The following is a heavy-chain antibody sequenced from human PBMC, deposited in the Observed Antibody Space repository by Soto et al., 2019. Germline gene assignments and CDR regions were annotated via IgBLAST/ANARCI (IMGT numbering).Heavy chain of an antibody. D-gene: IGHD3-22*01. Sequence: QVQLQESGPGLVKPSQTLSLTCTVSGGSISSGDYYWSWIRQPPGKGLEWIGYIYYSGSTYYNPSLKSRVTISVDTSKLQFALKLSSVTAAYTSVYYCARAIVNSSGYLGLDYWGQGTLVTVSS. J-gene: IGHJ4*02. CDR1: GGSISSGDYY. CDR3: ARAIVNSSGYLGLDY. V-gene: IGHV4-30-4*01. CDR2: IYYSGST.